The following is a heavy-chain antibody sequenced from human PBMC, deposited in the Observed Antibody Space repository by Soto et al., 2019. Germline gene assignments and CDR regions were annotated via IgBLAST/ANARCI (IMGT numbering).Heavy chain of an antibody. Sequence: GSLRLSCAASGFTFSSYLMHWVLQFPERGLVWVSRINSDGSITNYADAVKGRFTISRDNVKNTLYLQMNSLRAEDTAVYYCVRYSRSVGGSYRPDYWGQGTLVTVSS. CDR1: GFTFSSYL. D-gene: IGHD3-16*02. CDR2: INSDGSIT. V-gene: IGHV3-74*01. J-gene: IGHJ4*02. CDR3: VRYSRSVGGSYRPDY.